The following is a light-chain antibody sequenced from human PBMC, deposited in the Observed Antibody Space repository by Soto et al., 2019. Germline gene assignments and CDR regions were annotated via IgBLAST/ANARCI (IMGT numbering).Light chain of an antibody. Sequence: QSVLTQPPSVSGAPGQRVTISCTGSSSNIGAGYDVHWYQQLPGTAPKLLIYGNSNRPSGVPDRFAGSKSGTSASLAITGLQAEDEADYYCQSYASSLSGWVSGGGTKVTVL. V-gene: IGLV1-40*01. CDR1: SSNIGAGYD. CDR3: QSYASSLSGWV. J-gene: IGLJ2*01. CDR2: GNS.